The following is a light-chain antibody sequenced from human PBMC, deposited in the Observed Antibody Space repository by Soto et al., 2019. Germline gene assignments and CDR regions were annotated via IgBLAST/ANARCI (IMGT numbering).Light chain of an antibody. CDR3: SSYAGSNNLGV. J-gene: IGLJ1*01. V-gene: IGLV2-8*01. Sequence: QSVLTQPPSASGSPGQSVTISCTGTSSDVGGYNYVSWYQQHPGKAPKLMIYEVSKRPSGVPDRFSGSKSGNTASLTVSGPQAEDGADYSCSSYAGSNNLGVFGTGTKLTVL. CDR1: SSDVGGYNY. CDR2: EVS.